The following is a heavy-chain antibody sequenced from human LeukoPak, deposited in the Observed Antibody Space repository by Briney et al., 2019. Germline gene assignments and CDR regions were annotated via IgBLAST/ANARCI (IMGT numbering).Heavy chain of an antibody. CDR1: GYAFTSYG. V-gene: IGHV1-18*01. D-gene: IGHD3-22*01. CDR2: ISAYNGNT. CDR3: AREGNYYDSSGYYRAVDY. J-gene: IGHJ4*02. Sequence: ASVKVSCKASGYAFTSYGISWVRQAPGQGLEWMGWISAYNGNTNYAQKLQGRVTMTTDTSTSTAYMELRSLRSDDTAVYYCAREGNYYDSSGYYRAVDYWGQGTLVTVSS.